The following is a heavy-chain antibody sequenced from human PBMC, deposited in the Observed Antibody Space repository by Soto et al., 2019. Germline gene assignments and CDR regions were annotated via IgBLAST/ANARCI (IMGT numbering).Heavy chain of an antibody. V-gene: IGHV3-7*01. CDR2: IKQDGSEK. J-gene: IGHJ4*02. CDR3: ARLPLLTTRYYFNY. D-gene: IGHD3-22*01. CDR1: GFXXXXXW. Sequence: QLVESGGGLXXPGGSXXLSCAASGFXXXXXWMSXXXQTPGKGLEWVANIKQDGSEKYHVGSVKGRFTIARDNAKNSLYLQMNNLRAEDTAVYYCARLPLLTTRYYFNYWGQGTLVTVSS.